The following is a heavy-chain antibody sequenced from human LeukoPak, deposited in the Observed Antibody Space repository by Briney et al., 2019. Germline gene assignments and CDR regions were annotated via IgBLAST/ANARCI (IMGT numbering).Heavy chain of an antibody. CDR3: ARAGLPSVYYSYGMDV. J-gene: IGHJ6*02. CDR1: GGTFSSYA. Sequence: ASVKVSCKASGGTFSSYAISWVRQAPGQGLEWMGGIIPIFDTASYAQKFQGRVTITADESTSTAYMELSSLRSEDTAVYYCARAGLPSVYYSYGMDVWGRGTSVTVSS. V-gene: IGHV1-69*13. CDR2: IIPIFDTA.